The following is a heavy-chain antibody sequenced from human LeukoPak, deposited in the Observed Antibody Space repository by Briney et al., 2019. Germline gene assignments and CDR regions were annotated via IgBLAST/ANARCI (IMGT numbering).Heavy chain of an antibody. D-gene: IGHD3-22*01. CDR1: GYTFITYG. J-gene: IGHJ5*02. V-gene: IGHV1-18*01. CDR2: ISAYNGNT. Sequence: ASVKVSCKASGYTFITYGITWVRKAPGQGLEWMGWISAYNGNTRYAQKLQDRVTMTRDISTSTVHMELRSLRSDDTAVYYCARLSYYYDNSAYYWLDPWGQGTPVTVSS. CDR3: ARLSYYYDNSAYYWLDP.